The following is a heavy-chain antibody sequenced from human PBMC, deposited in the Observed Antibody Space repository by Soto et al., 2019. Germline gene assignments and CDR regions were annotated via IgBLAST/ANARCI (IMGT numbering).Heavy chain of an antibody. CDR2: INPSDGST. D-gene: IGHD6-6*01. CDR1: GYTFTSSY. J-gene: IGHJ4*02. V-gene: IGHV1-46*01. CDR3: ARVAARPGVTDY. Sequence: ASVKVSCKASGYTFTSSYMYWVRQAPGQGLEWMGRINPSDGSTTYAEKFQGSVTLTSDTSTRTLYMELSSLRSEDTGVYYCARVAARPGVTDYWGQGTQVTVSS.